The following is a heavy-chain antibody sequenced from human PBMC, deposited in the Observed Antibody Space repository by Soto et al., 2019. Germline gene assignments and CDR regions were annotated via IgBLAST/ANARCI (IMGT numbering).Heavy chain of an antibody. J-gene: IGHJ1*01. CDR2: ISYDGSNK. V-gene: IGHV3-30-3*01. CDR1: GFTFSSYA. D-gene: IGHD3-22*01. Sequence: QVQLVESGGGVVQPGRSLSLSCAASGFTFSSYAMHWVRQAPGKGLEWVAVISYDGSNKYYADSVKGRFTISRDNSKNTLYLQMNSLRAEDTAVYYCAREGHYDSSGYYFQHWGQGTLVTVSS. CDR3: AREGHYDSSGYYFQH.